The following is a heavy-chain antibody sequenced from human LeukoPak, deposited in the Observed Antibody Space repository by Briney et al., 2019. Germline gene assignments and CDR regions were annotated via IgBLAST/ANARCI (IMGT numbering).Heavy chain of an antibody. CDR2: IVPFLDIT. D-gene: IGHD4-23*01. Sequence: ASVKVSCKASGGSFGSFGISWVRQAPGQGLEWMGRIVPFLDITNYAQKFQDRVTITADKSTSTVFMELSSLGSEDTAVYYCARANGGDSGDALDIWGQGTMVAVSS. J-gene: IGHJ3*02. CDR3: ARANGGDSGDALDI. CDR1: GGSFGSFG. V-gene: IGHV1-69*04.